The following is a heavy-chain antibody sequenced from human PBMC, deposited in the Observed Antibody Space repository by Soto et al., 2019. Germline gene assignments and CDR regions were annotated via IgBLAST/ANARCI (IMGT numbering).Heavy chain of an antibody. CDR1: GDSISNYY. V-gene: IGHV4-59*12. J-gene: IGHJ6*02. Sequence: PSETLSLTCTVSGDSISNYYWSWIRQPPGKGLEWIGYIYYSGSTNYNPSLKSRVTISVDTSKNQFSLKLSSVTAEDTAVYYCAKIPLYYDFWSGSLGDYYYGMDAWGQGTTVTVSS. CDR2: IYYSGST. D-gene: IGHD3-3*01. CDR3: AKIPLYYDFWSGSLGDYYYGMDA.